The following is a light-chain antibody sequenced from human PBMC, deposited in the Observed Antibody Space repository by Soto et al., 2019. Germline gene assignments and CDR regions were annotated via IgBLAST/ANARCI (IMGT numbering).Light chain of an antibody. CDR1: SSNIGAGYD. J-gene: IGLJ1*01. CDR2: GNT. Sequence: QSVLTQPPSVSGAPGQRVTISCTGGSSNIGAGYDVHWYQQLPGTAPKLLIYGNTDRPSGAPDRFSGSKSGTSSSLAITGLQAEDEADYYCQSYDSRLSGYVFGTGTKLTVL. CDR3: QSYDSRLSGYV. V-gene: IGLV1-40*01.